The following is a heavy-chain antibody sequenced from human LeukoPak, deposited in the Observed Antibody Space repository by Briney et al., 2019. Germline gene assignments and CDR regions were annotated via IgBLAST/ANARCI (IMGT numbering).Heavy chain of an antibody. D-gene: IGHD4-17*01. CDR2: IIPIFGTA. CDR1: GGTFSSYA. CDR3: ASRRPTSYGDYGQFDY. V-gene: IGHV1-69*13. Sequence: SVKVSCTASGGTFSSYAISWVRQAPGQGLEWMGGIIPIFGTANYAQKFQGRVTITADESTSTAYMELSSLRSEDTAVYYCASRRPTSYGDYGQFDYWGQGTLVTVSS. J-gene: IGHJ4*02.